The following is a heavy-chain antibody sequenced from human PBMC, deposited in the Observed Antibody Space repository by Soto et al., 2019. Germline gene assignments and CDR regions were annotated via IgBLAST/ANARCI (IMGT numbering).Heavy chain of an antibody. J-gene: IGHJ6*02. V-gene: IGHV1-3*01. CDR3: ARDPSIAVAGTVDYYYYYGMDV. CDR1: GYTFTSYA. D-gene: IGHD6-19*01. CDR2: INAGNGNT. Sequence: GASVKVSCKASGYTFTSYAMHWVRQAPGQRLEWMGWINAGNGNTKYSQKFQGRVTITKDTSASTAYMELSSLRSEDTAVYYCARDPSIAVAGTVDYYYYYGMDVWGQGTTVTVSS.